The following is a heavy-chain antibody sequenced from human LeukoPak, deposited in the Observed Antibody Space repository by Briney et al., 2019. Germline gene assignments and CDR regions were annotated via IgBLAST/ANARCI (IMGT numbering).Heavy chain of an antibody. J-gene: IGHJ6*02. CDR2: IYSGGST. D-gene: IGHD3-10*01. CDR3: ARGQSGTPHYYYGMDV. V-gene: IGHV3-53*01. CDR1: GFTVSSNY. Sequence: GESLRLSCAASGFTVSSNYMSWVRQAPGKGLEWVSIIYSGGSTYYADSVKGRFTVSRDNSKNTLSLQMNSLREEDTAVYYCARGQSGTPHYYYGMDVWGQGTTVTVSS.